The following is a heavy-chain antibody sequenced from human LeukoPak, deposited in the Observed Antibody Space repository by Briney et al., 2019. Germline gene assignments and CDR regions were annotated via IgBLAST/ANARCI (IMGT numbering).Heavy chain of an antibody. V-gene: IGHV3-48*03. D-gene: IGHD1-20*01. CDR3: ARAPALTGGNHFDY. CDR1: GFTFSSYE. CDR2: ISSSDSTI. J-gene: IGHJ4*02. Sequence: GGSLRLSCAASGFTFSSYEMNWVRQAPGKGLEWVSYISSSDSTIYYADSVKGRFTISRDNAKNSLYLQMNSLRAEDTAVYYCARAPALTGGNHFDYWGQGTLVTVSS.